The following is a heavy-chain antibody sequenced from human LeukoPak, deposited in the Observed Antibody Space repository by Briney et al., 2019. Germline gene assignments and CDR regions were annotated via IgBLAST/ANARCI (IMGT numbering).Heavy chain of an antibody. Sequence: PGGSLRLSCVASGFTFSSYGMQWVRQAPGKGLEWVAFIGFDGSKIYYADSVKGRFTISRDNSKNTVNLQMNSLRVEDTAVYYCAKDSDTYGHRHFGHWGQGTLVTVSS. CDR3: AKDSDTYGHRHFGH. J-gene: IGHJ4*02. D-gene: IGHD3-9*01. CDR1: GFTFSSYG. CDR2: IGFDGSKI. V-gene: IGHV3-30*02.